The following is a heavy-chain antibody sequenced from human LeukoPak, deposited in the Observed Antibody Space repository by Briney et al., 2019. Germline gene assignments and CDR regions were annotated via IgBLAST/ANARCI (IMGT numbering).Heavy chain of an antibody. CDR1: GGSISSYY. D-gene: IGHD6-6*01. CDR2: IYYSGST. Sequence: SETLSLTCTVSGGSISSYYWSWIRQPPGKGLEWIGYIYYSGSTNYNPSLKSRVTISVDTSKNQFSLKLSSVTAADTAVYYCARGIAARPSYYYYGMDVWGQGTTVTVPS. CDR3: ARGIAARPSYYYYGMDV. J-gene: IGHJ6*02. V-gene: IGHV4-59*01.